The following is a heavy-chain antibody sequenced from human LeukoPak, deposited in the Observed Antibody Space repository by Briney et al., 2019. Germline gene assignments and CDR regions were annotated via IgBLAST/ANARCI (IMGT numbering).Heavy chain of an antibody. CDR1: GFTFSTYW. Sequence: PGGSLRLSCAASGFTFSTYWMSWVRQAPGKGLVWVSRVNSDGSITNYADSVKGRFTISRDNAKNTLYLQMNSLRAEDTGVYYCARTPGGPFDLWGQGSLVTVSS. D-gene: IGHD4-23*01. CDR2: VNSDGSIT. J-gene: IGHJ5*02. V-gene: IGHV3-74*01. CDR3: ARTPGGPFDL.